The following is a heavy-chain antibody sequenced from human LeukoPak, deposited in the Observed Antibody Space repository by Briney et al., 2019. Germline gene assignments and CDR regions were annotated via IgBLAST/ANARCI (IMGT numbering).Heavy chain of an antibody. CDR1: GFTFSSYW. CDR2: IKQDGSVN. CDR3: ARATEDTSMVQD. D-gene: IGHD5-18*01. V-gene: IGHV3-7*03. J-gene: IGHJ4*02. Sequence: GGSLRLSCAASGFTFSSYWMSWVRQAPGKGREWVADIKQDGSVNYYVDSVKGRFTISRDNAKNSLYLQMNSLRAEDTAVYYCARATEDTSMVQDWGQGTLVSVS.